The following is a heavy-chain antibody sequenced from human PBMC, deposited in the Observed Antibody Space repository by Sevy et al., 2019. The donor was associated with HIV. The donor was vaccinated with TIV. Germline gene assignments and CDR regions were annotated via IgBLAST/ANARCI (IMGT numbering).Heavy chain of an antibody. CDR2: IQYDGSNK. CDR1: GFSFSSYC. D-gene: IGHD3-16*01. CDR3: VKEGGGGGGDH. Sequence: GGSLRLSCAASGFSFSSYCMNWVRQAPGKGLEWMSYIQYDGSNKDYADSVKGRFTISRDNSKNTLYLQMNSLRVEDTAVLHCVKEGGGGGGDHWGQGTLVTVSS. J-gene: IGHJ4*02. V-gene: IGHV3-30*02.